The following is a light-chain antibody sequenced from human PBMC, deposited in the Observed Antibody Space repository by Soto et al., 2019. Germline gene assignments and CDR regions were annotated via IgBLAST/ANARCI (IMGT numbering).Light chain of an antibody. CDR3: QQRQYWPPIT. CDR1: LNVNSY. V-gene: IGKV3-11*01. J-gene: IGKJ5*01. CDR2: DAS. Sequence: EIVLTQSPATLSLSPGERATLSCRASLNVNSYLAWYQQKPGQAPRLLIYDASNRAAGIPARFSGSGSGTDFTLTISSLEPEDFAIYYCQQRQYWPPITFGQGTRLEIK.